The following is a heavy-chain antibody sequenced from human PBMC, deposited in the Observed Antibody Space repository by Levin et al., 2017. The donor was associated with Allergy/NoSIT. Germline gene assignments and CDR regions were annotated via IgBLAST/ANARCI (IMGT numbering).Heavy chain of an antibody. CDR3: ARDTSGFLTLTYFDH. Sequence: KAGGSLRLSCAASGFSFSGSSMSWVRQAPGKGLEWVSYIDSTSGYKFYADSVKGRFTISRDNAKNLLFLQMNSLRVGDTAVYYCARDTSGFLTLTYFDHWGQGAPVTVSS. CDR1: GFSFSGSS. D-gene: IGHD2-2*01. J-gene: IGHJ4*02. V-gene: IGHV3-21*01. CDR2: IDSTSGYK.